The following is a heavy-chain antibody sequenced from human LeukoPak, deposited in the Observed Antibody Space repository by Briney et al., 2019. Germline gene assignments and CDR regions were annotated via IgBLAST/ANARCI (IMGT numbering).Heavy chain of an antibody. J-gene: IGHJ6*02. CDR3: ARYDFWSGYQGKPYYYYGMDV. CDR2: IIPIFGTA. V-gene: IGHV1-69*13. D-gene: IGHD3-3*01. Sequence: SVKVSCKASGGTFSSYAISWVRQAPGQGLEWMGGIIPIFGTANYAQKFQGRVTITADESTSTAYMELSSLRSDDTAVYYCARYDFWSGYQGKPYYYYGMDVWGQGTTVTVSS. CDR1: GGTFSSYA.